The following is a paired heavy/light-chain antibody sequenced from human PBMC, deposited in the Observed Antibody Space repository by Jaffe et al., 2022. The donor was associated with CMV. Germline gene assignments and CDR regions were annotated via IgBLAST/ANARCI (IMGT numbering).Heavy chain of an antibody. Sequence: EVQLVQSGAEVKKPGESLKISCKASGYTFTSWWIGWVRQMPGKGLEWMGIIYPGDSETRYSPSFQGQVTISADKSTDTAYLQWSSLKASDTAIYYCARWWPPLRYFDYWGQGTLVTVSS. CDR1: GYTFTSWW. V-gene: IGHV5-51*01. CDR3: ARWWPPLRYFDY. D-gene: IGHD5-12*01. J-gene: IGHJ4*02. CDR2: IYPGDSET.
Light chain of an antibody. CDR2: KVS. CDR1: QSLVYSDGNTY. V-gene: IGKV2-30*01. CDR3: LQGSHWPYT. Sequence: DVVVTQSPLSLPVTLGQPASISCRSSQSLVYSDGNTYLNWFQQRPGQSPRRLIYKVSNRDAGVPDRFSGSGSGTDFTLKISRVEAEDVGFYYCLQGSHWPYTFGQGTKLEIK. J-gene: IGKJ2*01.